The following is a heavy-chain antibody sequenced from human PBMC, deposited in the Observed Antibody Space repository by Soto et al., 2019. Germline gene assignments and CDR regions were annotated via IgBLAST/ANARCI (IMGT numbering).Heavy chain of an antibody. CDR1: GFTFRSYA. V-gene: IGHV3-23*01. CDR3: ARIVEYSGYDHSFGGPRNYYYYYGMDV. D-gene: IGHD5-12*01. J-gene: IGHJ6*02. CDR2: ISGSGSNK. Sequence: PGGSLRLSCAASGFTFRSYAMSWIRQAPGKGLEWVSAISGSGSNKYYADSVKGRFTISRDNSKNTLYLQMNSLRAEDTAVYYCARIVEYSGYDHSFGGPRNYYYYYGMDVWGQGTTVTVSS.